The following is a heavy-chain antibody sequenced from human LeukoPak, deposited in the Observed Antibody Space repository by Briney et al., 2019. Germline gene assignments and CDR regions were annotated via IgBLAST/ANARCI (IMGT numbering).Heavy chain of an antibody. CDR3: ARDIRTTEYSSSWYLGIFDY. CDR2: IYYSGST. V-gene: IGHV4-39*07. Sequence: PSETLSHTCTVPGGSISSSSYYWGWIRQPPGKGLEWIGCIYYSGSTYYNPSLKCRVTISVDTSKNRYSLKLSSVTAADTAVYYCARDIRTTEYSSSWYLGIFDYWGQGTLVTVSS. D-gene: IGHD6-13*01. CDR1: GGSISSSSYY. J-gene: IGHJ4*02.